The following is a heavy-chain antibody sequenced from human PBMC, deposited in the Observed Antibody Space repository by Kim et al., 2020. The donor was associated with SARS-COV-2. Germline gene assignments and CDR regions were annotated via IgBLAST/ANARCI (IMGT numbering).Heavy chain of an antibody. Sequence: NYNPALKSRVTIAVDTSKNQFSLKLSSVTAADTAVYYCARVVGSFGDTPNWGQGTLVTVSS. J-gene: IGHJ4*02. CDR3: ARVVGSFGDTPN. D-gene: IGHD3-10*01. V-gene: IGHV4-34*01.